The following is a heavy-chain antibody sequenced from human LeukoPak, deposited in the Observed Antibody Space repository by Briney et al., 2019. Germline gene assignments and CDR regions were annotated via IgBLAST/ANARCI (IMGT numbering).Heavy chain of an antibody. V-gene: IGHV3-15*01. CDR3: TTDRYYDNSELQFQH. J-gene: IGHJ1*01. CDR1: GFTLNNAW. CDR2: IKRETDGGTI. Sequence: GGSLRLSCAASGFTLNNAWMSWVRQAPGKGLEWLGRIKRETDGGTIDYAAPVKGRFTISRDDSRNALYLQMDSLKIEDTAVYYCTTDRYYDNSELQFQHWGQGTLVTVSS. D-gene: IGHD3-22*01.